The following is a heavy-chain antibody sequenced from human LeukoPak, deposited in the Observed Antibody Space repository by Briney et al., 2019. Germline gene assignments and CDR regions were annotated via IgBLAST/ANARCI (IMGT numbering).Heavy chain of an antibody. CDR2: IYTSGST. CDR1: GGSISSGSYY. CDR3: ARTHCSSTSCYFLWFDP. Sequence: SETLSLTCTVSGGSISSGSYYWSWIRQPAGKGLEWIGRIYTSGSTNYNPSLKSRVTISVDTSKNQFSLKLSSVTAADTAVYYCARTHCSSTSCYFLWFDPWGQGTLVTVSS. V-gene: IGHV4-61*02. J-gene: IGHJ5*02. D-gene: IGHD2-2*01.